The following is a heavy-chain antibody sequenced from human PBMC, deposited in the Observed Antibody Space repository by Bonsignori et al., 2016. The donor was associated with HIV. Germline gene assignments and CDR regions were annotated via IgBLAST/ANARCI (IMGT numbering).Heavy chain of an antibody. J-gene: IGHJ4*02. Sequence: SETLSLTCTVSGGSISSYYWSWIRQPAGKGLEWIGRIYTSGSTNYNPSLKSRVTMSVDTSKNQFSLKLSSVTAADTAVYYCARLGSSSGWPHWTPKTFFDYWGQGTLVTVSS. CDR1: GGSISSYY. CDR3: ARLGSSSGWPHWTPKTFFDY. CDR2: IYTSGST. V-gene: IGHV4-4*07. D-gene: IGHD6-19*01.